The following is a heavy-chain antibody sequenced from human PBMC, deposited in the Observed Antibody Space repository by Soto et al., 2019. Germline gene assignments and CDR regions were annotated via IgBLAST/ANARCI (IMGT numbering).Heavy chain of an antibody. V-gene: IGHV1-18*01. J-gene: IGHJ3*02. Sequence: ASVKVSCKASVYTFTSYGISWVRQAPGQGLEWMGWISAYNGNTNYAQKLEGRVTMTTDTSTSTAYMELRSLRSGDTAVDYCARCFCDSSGYYFEGMGNDAFDIWGQGTMVTVSS. CDR2: ISAYNGNT. CDR1: VYTFTSYG. CDR3: ARCFCDSSGYYFEGMGNDAFDI. D-gene: IGHD3-22*01.